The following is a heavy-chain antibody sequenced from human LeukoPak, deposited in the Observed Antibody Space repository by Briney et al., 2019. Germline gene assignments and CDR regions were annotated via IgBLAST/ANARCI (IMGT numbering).Heavy chain of an antibody. D-gene: IGHD6-19*01. CDR2: MNPNSGDT. CDR3: ARADSSGWYGVWTYDI. J-gene: IGHJ3*02. CDR1: GYTFTSYD. Sequence: ASVKVSCKASGYTFTSYDINWVRQATGQGLEWMGWMNPNSGDTGYVQKFQGRVTMTRDTSISTAYMELRSLRSDDTAVYYCARADSSGWYGVWTYDIWGQGTMVTVSS. V-gene: IGHV1-8*01.